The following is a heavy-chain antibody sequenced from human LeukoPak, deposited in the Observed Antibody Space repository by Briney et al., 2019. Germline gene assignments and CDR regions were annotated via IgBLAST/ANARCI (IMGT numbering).Heavy chain of an antibody. D-gene: IGHD4/OR15-4a*01. CDR3: ARSANYGGHAFFDY. J-gene: IGHJ4*02. V-gene: IGHV3-7*01. Sequence: GGSLRLSCAASGFTFSTYWMSWVRQAPGKGLEWVANIKHDGSEDYFVDSVKGRFTISRDNAENSLHLQMSSLRAEDTAVYYCARSANYGGHAFFDYWGQGILVIVSS. CDR1: GFTFSTYW. CDR2: IKHDGSED.